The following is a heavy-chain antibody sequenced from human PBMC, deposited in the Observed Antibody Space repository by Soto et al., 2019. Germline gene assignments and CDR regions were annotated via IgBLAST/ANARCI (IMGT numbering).Heavy chain of an antibody. Sequence: PSETLSLTCNVSGGSVSSATYYWSWTRQSPGKGLEWIGYIYYTGSSNYNPSLKSRVTISVDTSRNQFSLKLSSMTAADTAVYYCASERIRSGYSHYYGTDVWGQGTTVTVSS. J-gene: IGHJ6*02. CDR1: GGSVSSATYY. V-gene: IGHV4-61*01. D-gene: IGHD3-3*01. CDR3: ASERIRSGYSHYYGTDV. CDR2: IYYTGSS.